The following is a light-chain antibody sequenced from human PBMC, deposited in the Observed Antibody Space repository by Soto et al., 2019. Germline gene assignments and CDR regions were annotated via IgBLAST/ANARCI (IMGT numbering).Light chain of an antibody. V-gene: IGKV3-20*01. CDR1: QSVSSSY. CDR3: QQFYSIPYT. J-gene: IGKJ2*01. CDR2: GAS. Sequence: EIVLTQSPGTLSLSPGERATLSCRASQSVSSSYLAWYQQKPGQAPRLLIYGASSRATGIPDRFSGSGSGTDFTLTISSLQAEDVAVYYCQQFYSIPYTFGQGTKVEIK.